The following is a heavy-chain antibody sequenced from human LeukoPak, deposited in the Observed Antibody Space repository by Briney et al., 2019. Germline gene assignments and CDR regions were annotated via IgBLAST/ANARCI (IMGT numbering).Heavy chain of an antibody. D-gene: IGHD1-1*01. V-gene: IGHV3-23*01. J-gene: IGHJ4*02. CDR3: AKGTGDMGYYFDY. Sequence: PGGSLRLSCAASGFTFSNYAMNWVRQAPGKGLEWVSGIRVSDETYYADSVKGRFTISRANSGNTLYLQMSGLRAEDTAVYYCAKGTGDMGYYFDYWGQGTLVTVSS. CDR1: GFTFSNYA. CDR2: IRVSDET.